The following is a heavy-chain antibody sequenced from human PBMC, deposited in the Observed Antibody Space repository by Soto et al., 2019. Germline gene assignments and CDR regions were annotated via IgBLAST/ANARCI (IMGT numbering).Heavy chain of an antibody. Sequence: PSQTLSLTCVISGDSVSSSSATWNWLRQSPSRGLEWLGRTYYSYTTEYAAPVEGRFIISRDDSKNSVFLQMNRLKTDDTAVYYCTRVRLGSSRSSDYWGQGILVTVSS. CDR2: TYYSYTT. CDR1: GDSVSSSSAT. CDR3: TRVRLGSSRSSDY. V-gene: IGHV6-1*01. D-gene: IGHD6-19*01. J-gene: IGHJ4*02.